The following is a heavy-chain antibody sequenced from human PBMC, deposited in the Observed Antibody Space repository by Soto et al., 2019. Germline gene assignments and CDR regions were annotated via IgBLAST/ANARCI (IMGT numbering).Heavy chain of an antibody. CDR2: ISYDGSNK. D-gene: IGHD6-19*01. V-gene: IGHV3-30-3*01. J-gene: IGHJ4*02. CDR3: ARVRKGIAVAGTFHMDHNFDY. Sequence: SLRLSCAASRFTFSSYAMHGCRQAPGKGRWWVAVISYDGSNKYYADSVKGRFTISRDNSKNTLYLQMNSLRAEDTAVYYCARVRKGIAVAGTFHMDHNFDYWGQGTLVTVSS. CDR1: RFTFSSYA.